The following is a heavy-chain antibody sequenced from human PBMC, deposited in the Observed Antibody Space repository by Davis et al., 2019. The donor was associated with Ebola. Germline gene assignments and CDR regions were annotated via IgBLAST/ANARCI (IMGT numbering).Heavy chain of an antibody. J-gene: IGHJ4*02. Sequence: ASVKVSCKASGYTFTSYAMHWVRQAPGQRLEWMGWINAGNGNTKYSQKFQGRVTITRDTSTSTAYMELRSLRSDDTAVYYCARGSANYYDSSGYYYWGQGTLVTVSS. CDR1: GYTFTSYA. D-gene: IGHD3-22*01. CDR3: ARGSANYYDSSGYYY. V-gene: IGHV1-3*01. CDR2: INAGNGNT.